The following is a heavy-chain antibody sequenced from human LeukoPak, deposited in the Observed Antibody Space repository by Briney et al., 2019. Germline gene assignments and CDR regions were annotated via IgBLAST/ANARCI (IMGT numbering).Heavy chain of an antibody. D-gene: IGHD6-13*01. J-gene: IGHJ4*02. CDR2: IKQDGSEK. CDR3: ARPRDSGWSKTWDY. V-gene: IGHV3-7*03. Sequence: GGSLRLSCAASGFTFSSYEMNWVRQAPGKGLEWVANIKQDGSEKYYVESVKGRFTISRDNAQNSLFLQMNSLRAEDTAVYYCARPRDSGWSKTWDYWGQGTLVTVSS. CDR1: GFTFSSYE.